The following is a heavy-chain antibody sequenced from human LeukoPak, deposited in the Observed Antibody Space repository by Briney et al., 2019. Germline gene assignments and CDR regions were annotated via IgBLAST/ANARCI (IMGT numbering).Heavy chain of an antibody. J-gene: IGHJ4*02. CDR3: ARGRIAARPGFDY. V-gene: IGHV4-59*12. CDR1: GGSISSYY. D-gene: IGHD6-6*01. CDR2: IYHSGST. Sequence: SETLSLTCTVSGGSISSYYWSWIRQPPGKGLEWIGYIYHSGSTYYNPSLKSRVTISVDRSKNQFSLKLSSVTAADTAVYYCARGRIAARPGFDYWGQGTLVTVSS.